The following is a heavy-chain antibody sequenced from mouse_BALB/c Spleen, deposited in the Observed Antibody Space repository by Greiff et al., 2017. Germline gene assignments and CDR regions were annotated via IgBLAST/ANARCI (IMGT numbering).Heavy chain of an antibody. D-gene: IGHD1-1*02. CDR2: INPSNGRT. CDR3: AVNYGDFDY. V-gene: IGHV1S81*02. J-gene: IGHJ2*01. Sequence: VKLMESGAELVKPGASVKLSCKASGYTFTSYWMHWVKQRPGQGLEWIGEINPSNGRTNYNEKFKSKATLTVDKSSSTAYMQLSSLTSEDSAVYYCAVNYGDFDYWGQGTTLTVSS. CDR1: GYTFTSYW.